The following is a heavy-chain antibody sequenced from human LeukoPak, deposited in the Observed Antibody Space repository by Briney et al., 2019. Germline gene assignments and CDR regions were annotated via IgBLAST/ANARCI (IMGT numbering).Heavy chain of an antibody. J-gene: IGHJ4*02. V-gene: IGHV3-23*01. Sequence: GGSLRLSCGASGFTLRSYAMAGVRQTPEKGREGVASITDSGGDTFHADSVKGRFTISRDNSHNTLYLQMNSPRADDSDLYHCVDGSDTSRPYSFDSWGQGALVTVSS. D-gene: IGHD3/OR15-3a*01. CDR2: ITDSGGDT. CDR3: VDGSDTSRPYSFDS. CDR1: GFTLRSYA.